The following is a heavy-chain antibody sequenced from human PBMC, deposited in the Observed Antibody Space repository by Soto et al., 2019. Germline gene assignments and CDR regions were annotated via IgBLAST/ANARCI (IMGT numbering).Heavy chain of an antibody. CDR2: IYYRGNT. Sequence: SETLSLTCTVSGGSIGTYYWSWIRQPPGKGLEWIGYIYYRGNTDYNPSLKSRVTISLDTPKNQFSLKLSSVTAADTAVYYCARHPGYYDILTGYTTYYYDYWGQGILVTVPQ. D-gene: IGHD3-9*01. CDR1: GGSIGTYY. J-gene: IGHJ4*02. CDR3: ARHPGYYDILTGYTTYYYDY. V-gene: IGHV4-59*08.